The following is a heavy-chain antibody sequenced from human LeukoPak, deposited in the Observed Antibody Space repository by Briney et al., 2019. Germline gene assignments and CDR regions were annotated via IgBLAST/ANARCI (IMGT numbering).Heavy chain of an antibody. V-gene: IGHV4-61*01. J-gene: IGHJ5*02. Sequence: SETLSLTCAVSGYSISSGYYWSWIRQPPGKGLEWIGYIYYSGSTNYNPSLKSRVTISVDTSKNQFSLKLSSVTAAGTAVYYCARVWNWFDPLGQGNLVNGSS. D-gene: IGHD2-21*01. CDR1: GYSISSGYY. CDR3: ARVWNWFDP. CDR2: IYYSGST.